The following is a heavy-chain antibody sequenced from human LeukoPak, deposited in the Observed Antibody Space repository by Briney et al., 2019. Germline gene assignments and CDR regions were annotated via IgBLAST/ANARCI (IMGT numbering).Heavy chain of an antibody. CDR2: INSDGSST. D-gene: IGHD5-18*01. J-gene: IGHJ4*02. Sequence: GGSLRLSCAASGFTFSSYWMHWVRQGPGKGLVWVSRINSDGSSTTYADSVKGRFTISRDNAKSTLYLQMNSLRAEDTAVYYCARGSYGYDYWGRGTLVTVSS. CDR1: GFTFSSYW. CDR3: ARGSYGYDY. V-gene: IGHV3-74*01.